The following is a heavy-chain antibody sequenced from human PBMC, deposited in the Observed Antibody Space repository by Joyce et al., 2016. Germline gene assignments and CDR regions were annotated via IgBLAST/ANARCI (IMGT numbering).Heavy chain of an antibody. J-gene: IGHJ4*02. V-gene: IGHV4-34*01. CDR1: GGSFSGFY. Sequence: QVQLQQWGAALLKPSETLSLTCAVYGGSFSGFYWSWIRQPPGKGQEWIGEINHSGTTNYNPSLKSRVSISVDTSESQFSLRLNSFTAADTAVYYCARRDWLQKYYLDYWGQGTLVTVSS. CDR2: INHSGTT. D-gene: IGHD2-21*02. CDR3: ARRDWLQKYYLDY.